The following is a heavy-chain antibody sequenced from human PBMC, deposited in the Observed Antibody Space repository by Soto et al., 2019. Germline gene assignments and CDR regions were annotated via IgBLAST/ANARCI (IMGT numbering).Heavy chain of an antibody. CDR1: GYTFTIYY. V-gene: IGHV1-46*01. CDR2: INPSGGST. CDR3: ARDAEYSSSQGSGMDV. D-gene: IGHD6-6*01. Sequence: GASVKVSCKASGYTFTIYYMHWVRQAPGQGLEWMGIINPSGGSTSYAQKFQGRVTMTRDTSTSTVYMELSSLRSEDTAVYYCARDAEYSSSQGSGMDVWGQGTTVTVSS. J-gene: IGHJ6*02.